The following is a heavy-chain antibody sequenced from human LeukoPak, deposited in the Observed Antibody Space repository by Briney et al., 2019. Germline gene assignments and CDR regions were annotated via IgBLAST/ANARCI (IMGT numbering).Heavy chain of an antibody. CDR2: IYTSGST. V-gene: IGHV4-61*02. D-gene: IGHD3-16*02. Sequence: SETLSLTCTVSGGSISSGSYYWSWIRQPAGKGLEWIGRIYTSGSTNYNPSLKSRVTISLDKSKNQFSLRLSSVTAADTAVYYCASQGDDHIWGTYRYFDYWGQGTLVTVSS. CDR1: GGSISSGSYY. CDR3: ASQGDDHIWGTYRYFDY. J-gene: IGHJ4*02.